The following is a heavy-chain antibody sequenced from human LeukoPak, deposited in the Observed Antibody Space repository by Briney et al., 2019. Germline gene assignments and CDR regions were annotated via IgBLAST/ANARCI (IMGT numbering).Heavy chain of an antibody. V-gene: IGHV3-74*01. CDR3: ARSSYPLHFDY. CDR1: GFSFSSYW. Sequence: GGSLRLSCAASGFSFSSYWMHWVRQAPGRGLVWVSRLNSDGGGGTYADFVKGRFTISRDNAKNTLYLQMNSLSAEDTAVYFCARSSYPLHFDYWGQGTLGTVS. J-gene: IGHJ4*02. CDR2: LNSDGGGG.